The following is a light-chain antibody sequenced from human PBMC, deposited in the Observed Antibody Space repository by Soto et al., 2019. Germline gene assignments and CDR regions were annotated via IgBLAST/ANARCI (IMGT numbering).Light chain of an antibody. Sequence: QCVLTQPPSVSGAPGQRVTISCTGSSSNIGAGYDVHWYQQVPGTAPKVLIYGNSNRPSGVPDRFSGSKSGTSASLAITGLQSEDEADYYCQSYDTSLSGSVLGGGTKLTVL. J-gene: IGLJ3*02. CDR1: SSNIGAGYD. CDR3: QSYDTSLSGSV. V-gene: IGLV1-40*01. CDR2: GNS.